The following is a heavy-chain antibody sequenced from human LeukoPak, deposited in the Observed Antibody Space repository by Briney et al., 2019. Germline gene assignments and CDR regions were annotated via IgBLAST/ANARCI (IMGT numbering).Heavy chain of an antibody. J-gene: IGHJ4*02. CDR3: ATWDNAWEFGY. CDR1: GFTFSKSW. V-gene: IGHV3-7*05. D-gene: IGHD1-26*01. Sequence: GGSLRLSCAASGFTFSKSWMTWVRQAPGKGLERVAHIKEDGSDKYYVDSVTGRFTISRDNTKNSLFLQMTSLTAEDTAVYYCATWDNAWEFGYWGQGTLVSVSS. CDR2: IKEDGSDK.